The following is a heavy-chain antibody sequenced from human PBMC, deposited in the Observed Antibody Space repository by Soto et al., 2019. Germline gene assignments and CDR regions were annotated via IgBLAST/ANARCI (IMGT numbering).Heavy chain of an antibody. J-gene: IGHJ6*02. D-gene: IGHD3-22*01. Sequence: SETLSLTCTVCGGSISSYYWSWIRQPPGKGLEWIGYIYYSGSTNYNPSLKSRVTISVDTSKNQFSLKLGSVTAADTAVYYCARYYYDSSGYYTDYYYYGMDVWGQGTTVTVSS. CDR2: IYYSGST. CDR3: ARYYYDSSGYYTDYYYYGMDV. V-gene: IGHV4-59*01. CDR1: GGSISSYY.